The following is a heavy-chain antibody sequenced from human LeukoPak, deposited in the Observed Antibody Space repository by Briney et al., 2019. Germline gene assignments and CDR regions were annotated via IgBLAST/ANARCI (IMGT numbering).Heavy chain of an antibody. V-gene: IGHV4-34*01. CDR2: INHSGST. J-gene: IGHJ4*02. D-gene: IGHD6-13*01. CDR3: ARDRPSSQIDY. Sequence: SETLSLTCAVYGGSFSGYYWSWIRQPPGKGLEWIGEINHSGSTNYNPSLKSRVTISVDASKNQFSLKLSSVTAADTAVYYCARDRPSSQIDYWGQGTLVTVSS. CDR1: GGSFSGYY.